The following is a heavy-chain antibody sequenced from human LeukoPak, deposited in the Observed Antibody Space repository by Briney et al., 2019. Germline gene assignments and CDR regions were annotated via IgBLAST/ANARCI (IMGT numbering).Heavy chain of an antibody. V-gene: IGHV1-8*01. CDR1: GYTFTSYD. D-gene: IGHD3-22*01. CDR2: MNPNSGNT. Sequence: ASVKVSCKASGYTFTSYDISWVRQATGQGLEWMGWMNPNSGNTGYAQKFQGRVTMTRNTSISTAYMELSSLRSEDTAVYYCARIKYYYDSSGYYVSFLDYWGQGTLVTVSS. J-gene: IGHJ4*02. CDR3: ARIKYYYDSSGYYVSFLDY.